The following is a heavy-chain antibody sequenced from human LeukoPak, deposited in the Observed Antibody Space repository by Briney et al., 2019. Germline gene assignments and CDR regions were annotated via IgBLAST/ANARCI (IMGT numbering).Heavy chain of an antibody. D-gene: IGHD2-2*01. CDR1: GGSISSSIR. J-gene: IGHJ4*02. Sequence: PSGTLSLTCTVSGGSISSSIRWSWVRQPPGKGLEWVGEIYHSGSTNYNPSLKSRVTISVDKSKNQFSLNLSSVTAADTAVYYCARLFCASTTCYADFWGRGTLVTVSS. V-gene: IGHV4-4*02. CDR2: IYHSGST. CDR3: ARLFCASTTCYADF.